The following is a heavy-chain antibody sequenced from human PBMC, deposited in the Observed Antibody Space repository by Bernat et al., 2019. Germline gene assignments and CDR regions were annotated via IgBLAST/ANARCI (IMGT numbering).Heavy chain of an antibody. CDR2: IYSSGST. CDR3: TRGPGGTVTTGA. V-gene: IGHV3-66*01. Sequence: EVHLEESGGGLVQPGGSLRLSCAASGFTVSSSYMTWVRQAPGKGLEWVSVIYSSGSTYYADSVRGRVTISRDSTKNTLFLQMNSLRAEDTAVYYCTRGPGGTVTTGAWGQGTLVTVSS. D-gene: IGHD4-17*01. CDR1: GFTVSSSY. J-gene: IGHJ4*02.